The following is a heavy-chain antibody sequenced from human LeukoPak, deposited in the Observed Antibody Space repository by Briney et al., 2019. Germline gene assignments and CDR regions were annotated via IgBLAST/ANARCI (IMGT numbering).Heavy chain of an antibody. CDR2: IYGGGAT. CDR3: AGNSGSYLNFDY. Sequence: PGGSLRLSCAASGFSVSSNYMSWVRQAPGKGLECVSIIYGGGATDYADSVKGRFTISRDNSKNTLYLQMNSLRAEDTAVYFCAGNSGSYLNFDYWGQRTLVTVSS. V-gene: IGHV3-66*01. CDR1: GFSVSSNY. J-gene: IGHJ4*02. D-gene: IGHD5-12*01.